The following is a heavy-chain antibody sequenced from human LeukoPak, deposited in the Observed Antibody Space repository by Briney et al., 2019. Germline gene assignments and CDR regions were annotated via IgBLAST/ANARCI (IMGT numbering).Heavy chain of an antibody. CDR1: GFTFSSYS. CDR2: ISSSSSYI. Sequence: PGGSLRLSCAASGFTFSSYSMNWVRQAPGKGLEWVSSISSSSSYIYYADSVKGRFTISRDNSKNTLYLQMNSLRAEDTAVYYCARDYGSGSYFYYYYGMDVWGQGTTVTVSS. D-gene: IGHD3-10*01. CDR3: ARDYGSGSYFYYYYGMDV. V-gene: IGHV3-21*01. J-gene: IGHJ6*02.